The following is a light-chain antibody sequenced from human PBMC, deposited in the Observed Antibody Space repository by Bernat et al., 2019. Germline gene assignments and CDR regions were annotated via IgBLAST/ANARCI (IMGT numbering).Light chain of an antibody. CDR2: GAP. J-gene: IGKJ5*01. CDR1: QSVANN. V-gene: IGKV3-15*01. Sequence: EIVMTQSPATLSVSPGERASVSCRASQSVANNLAWYQQKPGQAPRLVIYGAPTRATGIPARFSGSGSGTEFTLTISSLQYEDFAVYYCQQYHNWPITFGQGTRLEIK. CDR3: QQYHNWPIT.